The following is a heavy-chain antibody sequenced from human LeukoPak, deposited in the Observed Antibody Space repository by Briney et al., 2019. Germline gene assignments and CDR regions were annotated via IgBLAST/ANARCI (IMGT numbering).Heavy chain of an antibody. CDR3: AXDXDXXRXGELXYYYYGMDV. Sequence: ASVKVSCKASGYTFTSYGISWVRQAPGQGLEWMGWISAYNGNTNYAQKLQGRVTMTTDTSTSTAYMELRSLRSDDTAVYYCAXDXDXXRXGELXYYYYGMDVWGQGTTVTVSS. D-gene: IGHD3-10*01. CDR1: GYTFTSYG. V-gene: IGHV1-18*01. CDR2: ISAYNGNT. J-gene: IGHJ6*02.